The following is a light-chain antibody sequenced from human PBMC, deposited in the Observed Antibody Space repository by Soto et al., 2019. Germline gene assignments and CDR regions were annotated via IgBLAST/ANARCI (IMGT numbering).Light chain of an antibody. J-gene: IGKJ3*01. CDR3: QQFYSAPFT. CDR1: QSIFYSSYNKSY. CDR2: WAS. Sequence: DNVMTQSPDSLAVSLGERATIKCKSSQSIFYSSYNKSYLAWYQQKSGQSPKLLISWASSRQSGVPDRFSGSGSRTDFTLTLSSLPAEDVAVYYCQQFYSAPFTFGPGTKVDIK. V-gene: IGKV4-1*01.